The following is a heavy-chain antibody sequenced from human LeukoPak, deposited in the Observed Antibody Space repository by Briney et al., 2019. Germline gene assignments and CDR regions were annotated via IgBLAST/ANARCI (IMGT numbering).Heavy chain of an antibody. CDR3: AKDPNGDYVGTFDM. CDR2: ISYDGSNK. CDR1: GFTFSSYA. Sequence: AGGSLRLSCAASGFTFSSYAMHWVRQAPGKGLEWVAVISYDGSNKYYADSVKGRFTISRDNSKNTLYLQMNSLRDEDTAAYYCAKDPNGDYVGTFDMWGQGTMVTVSS. V-gene: IGHV3-30-3*01. D-gene: IGHD4-17*01. J-gene: IGHJ3*02.